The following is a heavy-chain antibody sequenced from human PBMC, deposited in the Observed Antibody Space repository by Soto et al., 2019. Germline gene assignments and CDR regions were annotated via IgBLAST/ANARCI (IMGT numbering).Heavy chain of an antibody. D-gene: IGHD2-2*01. CDR1: GFTFNSYS. CDR3: ARNSSRLDY. V-gene: IGHV3-21*01. CDR2: ITSDTPFT. J-gene: IGHJ4*02. Sequence: EVQLVETGGGLVKPGGSLRVSCAASGFTFNSYSMAWVRQAPGKGLEWVSSITSDTPFTFYADSVKGRFTMSRDNANNSLYLQMNSLRAEDTAVYFCARNSSRLDYWGQGALVTVSS.